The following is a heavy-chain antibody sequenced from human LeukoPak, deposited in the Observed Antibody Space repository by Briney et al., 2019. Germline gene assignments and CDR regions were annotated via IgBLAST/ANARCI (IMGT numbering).Heavy chain of an antibody. J-gene: IGHJ4*02. Sequence: GRSLRLSCAASGFTFRRYWITWVPHAPGKGLEWVAKIKQVGSEKYYVDSVKGRFTVSRDNAKNSLYLQMNSLGAEDTAVYYCARRGTSSSWAHFDYWGQGTLVTVSS. CDR1: GFTFRRYW. V-gene: IGHV3-7*05. CDR2: IKQVGSEK. CDR3: ARRGTSSSWAHFDY. D-gene: IGHD6-13*01.